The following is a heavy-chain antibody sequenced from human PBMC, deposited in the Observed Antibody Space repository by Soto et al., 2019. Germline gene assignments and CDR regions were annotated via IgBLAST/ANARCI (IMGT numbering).Heavy chain of an antibody. CDR1: GYTFTSYG. J-gene: IGHJ4*02. CDR2: ISAHNGNT. V-gene: IGHV1-18*01. Sequence: QVQLVQSGAEVKKPGASVKVSCKASGYTFTSYGISWVRQAPGQGLEWMGWISAHNGNTKYAQKVQGRVTMTTDTSTSTAYMQLRSLRCDDTAVDYCARHLAAGMMDYWGQGTLVTVSS. CDR3: ARHLAAGMMDY. D-gene: IGHD6-13*01.